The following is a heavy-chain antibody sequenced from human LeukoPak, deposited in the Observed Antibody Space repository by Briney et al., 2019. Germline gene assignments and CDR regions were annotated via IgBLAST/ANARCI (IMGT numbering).Heavy chain of an antibody. Sequence: GGSLRLSCAASGLTFSNFAMHWVRQAPGKGLEWVAMMSYDGSNKYTDSVKGRFTISRDNSKNMVDLYMSNLKIEDTAVYYCARDSWGFDFWGQGTLVTVSS. CDR2: MSYDGSNK. J-gene: IGHJ4*02. V-gene: IGHV3-30*04. CDR1: GLTFSNFA. CDR3: ARDSWGFDF. D-gene: IGHD7-27*01.